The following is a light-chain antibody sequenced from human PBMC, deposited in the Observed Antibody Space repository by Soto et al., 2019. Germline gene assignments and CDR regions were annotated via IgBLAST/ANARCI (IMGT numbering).Light chain of an antibody. CDR3: QQYDNLPFT. CDR2: DAS. Sequence: DIQMTQSPSSLSASVGDRVTITCQASQDIRNYLKWYQQRPGKAPKLLIYDASNLETGVPSRFSGSGSGTDFTFTISSLQAEDFATYFCQQYDNLPFTFGPGTKVDIK. CDR1: QDIRNY. J-gene: IGKJ3*01. V-gene: IGKV1-33*01.